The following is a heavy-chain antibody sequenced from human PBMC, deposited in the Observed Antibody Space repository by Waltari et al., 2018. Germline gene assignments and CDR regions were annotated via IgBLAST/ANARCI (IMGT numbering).Heavy chain of an antibody. V-gene: IGHV3-23*01. Sequence: EVQLLESGGGLVQPGGSLRLSCAASGFPFSSYALSWVRQAPGKGLEWVSAISGSGGSTYYAASVKGRFTISRDNSKNTLYLQMNSLRAEDTAVYYCAKRSTYYYDSSGFSGYWGQGTLVTVSS. CDR1: GFPFSSYA. D-gene: IGHD3-22*01. CDR2: ISGSGGST. CDR3: AKRSTYYYDSSGFSGY. J-gene: IGHJ4*02.